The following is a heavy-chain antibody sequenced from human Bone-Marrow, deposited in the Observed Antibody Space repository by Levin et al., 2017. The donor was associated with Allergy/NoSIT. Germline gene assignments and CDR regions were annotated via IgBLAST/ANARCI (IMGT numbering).Heavy chain of an antibody. V-gene: IGHV1-46*01. CDR2: INPSGGST. J-gene: IGHJ6*03. D-gene: IGHD2-15*01. CDR3: ARDPVVVVAATIKGYYYYYYMDV. Sequence: ASVKVSCKASGYTFTSYYMHWVRQAPGQGLEWMGIINPSGGSTSYAQKFQGRVTMTRDTSTSTVYMELSSLRSEDTAVYYCARDPVVVVAATIKGYYYYYYMDVWGKGTTVTVSS. CDR1: GYTFTSYY.